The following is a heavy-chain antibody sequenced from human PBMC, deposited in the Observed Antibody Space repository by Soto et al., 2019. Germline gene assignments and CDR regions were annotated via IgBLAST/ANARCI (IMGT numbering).Heavy chain of an antibody. CDR1: GGSISRYY. CDR3: ARGYGGNSHWYFDL. CDR2: INYSGNS. D-gene: IGHD4-17*01. Sequence: QVQLQESGPGLVKPSETLSLTCTVSGGSISRYYWSWIRQPPGKGLEWIGCINYSGNSNYNPSLKSRVTISVDTSKNPFSLKLSSVTAADTAVFYCARGYGGNSHWYFDLWGRGTLVTVSS. J-gene: IGHJ2*01. V-gene: IGHV4-59*01.